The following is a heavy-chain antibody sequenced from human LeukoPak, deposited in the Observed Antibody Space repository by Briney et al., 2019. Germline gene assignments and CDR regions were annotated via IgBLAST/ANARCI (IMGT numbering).Heavy chain of an antibody. D-gene: IGHD6-19*01. CDR2: ISGSGGST. CDR1: GFTFSSYA. CDR3: AKDPYPHIAVAGTFGY. V-gene: IGHV3-23*01. Sequence: PGGSLRLSCAASGFTFSSYAMSWARQAPGKGLEWVSAISGSGGSTYYADSVKGRFTISRDNSKNTLYLQMNSLRAEDTAVYYCAKDPYPHIAVAGTFGYWGQGTLVTVSS. J-gene: IGHJ4*02.